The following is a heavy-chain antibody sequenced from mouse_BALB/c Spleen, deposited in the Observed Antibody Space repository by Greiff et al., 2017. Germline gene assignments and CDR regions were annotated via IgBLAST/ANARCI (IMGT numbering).Heavy chain of an antibody. D-gene: IGHD4-1*01. CDR1: GYTFTDYN. Sequence: EVQLQQSGPKLVKPGASVKIPCKASGYTFTDYNMDWVKQSHGKSLEWIGDINPNNGGTIYNQKFKGKATLTVDKSSSTAYMELRSLTSEDTAVYYCAREGWDDAMDYWGQGTSVTVSS. CDR2: INPNNGGT. CDR3: AREGWDDAMDY. J-gene: IGHJ4*01. V-gene: IGHV1-18*01.